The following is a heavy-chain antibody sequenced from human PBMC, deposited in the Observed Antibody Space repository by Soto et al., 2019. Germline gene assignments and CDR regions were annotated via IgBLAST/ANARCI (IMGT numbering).Heavy chain of an antibody. CDR3: ARTTSVFDY. V-gene: IGHV6-1*01. D-gene: IGHD1-1*01. CDR1: GDSVSSKSAA. J-gene: IGHJ4*02. CDR2: TYYRSRWYN. Sequence: SQALSLTCAISGDSVSSKSAAWNWIRQSPSRGLEWLGRTYYRSRWYNEYALSVKSRITIHPSTSKNQFSLQLNSVTPEDTAVYYCARTTSVFDYWGQGTQVTVSS.